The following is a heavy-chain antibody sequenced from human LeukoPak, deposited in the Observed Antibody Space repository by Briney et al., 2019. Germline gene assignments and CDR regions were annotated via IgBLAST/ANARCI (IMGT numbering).Heavy chain of an antibody. V-gene: IGHV5-51*01. CDR3: ARHFCYDNRCYSYCDY. Sequence: GESLKISCKGSGYSFSSHWIGWVRQMPGKGLEWMGIIYPGDSDTRYSPSFQGQVTISADKSISTAYLQWSSLKASDTAMYYCARHFCYDNRCYSYCDYWGQGTLVTVSS. CDR1: GYSFSSHW. J-gene: IGHJ4*02. CDR2: IYPGDSDT. D-gene: IGHD2-15*01.